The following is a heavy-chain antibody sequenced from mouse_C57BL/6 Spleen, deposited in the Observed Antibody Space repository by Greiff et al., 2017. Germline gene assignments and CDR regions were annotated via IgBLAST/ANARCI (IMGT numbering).Heavy chain of an antibody. CDR1: GFSFNTYA. J-gene: IGHJ2*01. D-gene: IGHD2-3*01. CDR3: VIEGYYY. CDR2: IRSKSNNYAT. V-gene: IGHV10-1*01. Sequence: DAGGGLVQPKGSLKLSCAASGFSFNTYAMNWVRQAPGKGLEWVARIRSKSNNYATYYADSVKDRFTISRDDSESMLYLQMNNLKTEDTAMYYCVIEGYYYWGQGTTLTVSS.